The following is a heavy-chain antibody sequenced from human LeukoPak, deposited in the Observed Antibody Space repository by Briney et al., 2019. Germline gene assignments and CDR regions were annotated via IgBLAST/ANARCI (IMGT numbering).Heavy chain of an antibody. Sequence: GGSLRLSCAASGFTFSSYAMSWVRQAPGKGLEWVSAISGSGGSTYYADSVKGRFTISRDNSKNTLYLQMNSLRAEDTAVYYCAKHGGLWSGYFYYFDYWGQGTLVTVSS. CDR2: ISGSGGST. CDR1: GFTFSSYA. V-gene: IGHV3-23*01. D-gene: IGHD3-3*01. CDR3: AKHGGLWSGYFYYFDY. J-gene: IGHJ4*02.